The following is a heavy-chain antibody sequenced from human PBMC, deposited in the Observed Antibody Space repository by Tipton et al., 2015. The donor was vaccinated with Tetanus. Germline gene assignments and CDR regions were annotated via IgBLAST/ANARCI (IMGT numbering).Heavy chain of an antibody. Sequence: TLSLTCTVSGGSISSYYWSWIRQLPGKGLEWIGYIHHTGTTYYNPSFKSRVSISVDTSMSQFSLELNSVTAADTAVYYCARDSRLFYAMDVWGQGATVAVSS. D-gene: IGHD6-25*01. J-gene: IGHJ6*02. CDR1: GGSISSYY. V-gene: IGHV4-31*03. CDR3: ARDSRLFYAMDV. CDR2: IHHTGTT.